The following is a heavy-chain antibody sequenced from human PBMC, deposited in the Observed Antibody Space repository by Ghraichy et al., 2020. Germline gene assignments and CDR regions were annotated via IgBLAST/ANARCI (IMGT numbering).Heavy chain of an antibody. CDR1: GFTFRSYS. V-gene: IGHV3-21*01. J-gene: IGHJ4*02. CDR2: ISSSSSYI. Sequence: GSLRLSCAASGFTFRSYSMNWVRQAPGKGLEWVSFISSSSSYIYYADSVKGRFTISRDNAKNSLYLQMNSLRVEDTAVYYCAREIGVAVAGTDYWGQGTLVTVSS. CDR3: AREIGVAVAGTDY. D-gene: IGHD6-19*01.